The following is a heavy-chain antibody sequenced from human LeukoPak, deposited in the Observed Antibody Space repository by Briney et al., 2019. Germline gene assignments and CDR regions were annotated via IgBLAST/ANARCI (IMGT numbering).Heavy chain of an antibody. V-gene: IGHV3-30*04. CDR1: GFTFSNYA. CDR2: ISYDGSNK. Sequence: GGSLRLSCAASGFTFSNYAMHWVRQAPGKGLEWVAVISYDGSNKYYADSVKGRFTISRDNSKNTLYLQMNSLRAEDTAVYYCAKGEYSGYDLDYWGQGTLVTVSS. D-gene: IGHD5-12*01. CDR3: AKGEYSGYDLDY. J-gene: IGHJ4*02.